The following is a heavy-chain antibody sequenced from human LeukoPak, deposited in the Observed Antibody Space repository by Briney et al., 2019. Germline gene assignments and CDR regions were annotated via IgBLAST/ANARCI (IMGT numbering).Heavy chain of an antibody. CDR1: GCSISSYY. J-gene: IGHJ4*02. CDR3: ARGAGELLPFDS. Sequence: KPSETLSLTCTVSGCSISSYYWSWIRQPPGKGLEWIGYIYYSGSTKYNPSLKSRVTISVDTSKNQFSLRLTSVTAADTAVYYCARGAGELLPFDSWGQGTLVTVSS. V-gene: IGHV4-59*01. CDR2: IYYSGST. D-gene: IGHD1-7*01.